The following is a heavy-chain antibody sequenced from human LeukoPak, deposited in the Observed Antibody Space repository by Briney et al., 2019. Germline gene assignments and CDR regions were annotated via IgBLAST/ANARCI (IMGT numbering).Heavy chain of an antibody. Sequence: PSETLSLTCAVSGGSIRNSSFYWGWIRQPPGKGLEWIGEINHSGSTNYNPSLKSRVTISVDTSKNQFSLKLSSVTAADTAVYYCAREGWEQFSAFDYWGQGTLVTVSS. CDR1: GGSIRNSSFY. D-gene: IGHD1/OR15-1a*01. CDR2: INHSGST. V-gene: IGHV4-39*07. CDR3: AREGWEQFSAFDY. J-gene: IGHJ4*02.